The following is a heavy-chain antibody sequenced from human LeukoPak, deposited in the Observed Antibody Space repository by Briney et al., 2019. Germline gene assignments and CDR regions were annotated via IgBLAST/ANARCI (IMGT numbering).Heavy chain of an antibody. CDR2: IRYDGSDN. V-gene: IGHV3-30*02. D-gene: IGHD3-10*01. CDR3: AKTGDQSYYYYMDV. CDR1: GFTFSGYG. Sequence: TGGSLRLSCAASGFTFSGYGMHWVRQAPGKGLEWVAFIRYDGSDNYYANSVKGRFTISRDNSKNALYLQMNSLRAEDTALYYCAKTGDQSYYYYMDVWGKGTTVTVSS. J-gene: IGHJ6*03.